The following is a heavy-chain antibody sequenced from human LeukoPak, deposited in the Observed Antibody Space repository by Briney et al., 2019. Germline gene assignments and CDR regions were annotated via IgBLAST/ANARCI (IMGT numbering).Heavy chain of an antibody. CDR2: IKHDGSEK. CDR1: GFTISSYW. D-gene: IGHD1-26*01. CDR3: ARAPDSGSWYYFDY. Sequence: GGSLRLSCAASGFTISSYWMSWVRQAPGKGLEWVANIKHDGSEKYYVDSVKGRFTISRDNAKNSLYLQMNSLRAEDTAVYYCARAPDSGSWYYFDYWGQGTLVTVSS. V-gene: IGHV3-7*01. J-gene: IGHJ4*02.